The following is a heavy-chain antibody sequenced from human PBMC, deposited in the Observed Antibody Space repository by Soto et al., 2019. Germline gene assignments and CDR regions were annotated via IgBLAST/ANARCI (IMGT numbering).Heavy chain of an antibody. CDR3: ARDLSGYSSPHWFDP. D-gene: IGHD6-13*01. CDR2: IRAYNGTT. CDR1: GYTFTSYG. J-gene: IGHJ5*02. Sequence: QVQLVQSGAEVKKPGPSVKVSCKPSGYTFTSYGISWVRQAPGQGLEWMGWIRAYNGTTNYAQKLQGRVTMTTDTSTSTAYMELRSLRSADTAVYYCARDLSGYSSPHWFDPWGQGNLVTVAS. V-gene: IGHV1-18*01.